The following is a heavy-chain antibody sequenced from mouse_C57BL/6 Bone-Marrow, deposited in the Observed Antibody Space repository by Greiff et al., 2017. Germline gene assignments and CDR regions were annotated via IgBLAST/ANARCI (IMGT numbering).Heavy chain of an antibody. CDR2: IYPRSGNT. CDR1: GYTFTSYG. J-gene: IGHJ4*01. D-gene: IGHD1-1*01. CDR3: ASIYYSRSSYYYAMDF. Sequence: VQLVESGAELARPGASVKLSCKASGYTFTSYGISWVKQRTGQGLEWIGEIYPRSGNTYYNEKFKGKATLTADKSSSTAYMVLRSLTSEDSAVYVCASIYYSRSSYYYAMDFWGQGTSVTVSS. V-gene: IGHV1-81*01.